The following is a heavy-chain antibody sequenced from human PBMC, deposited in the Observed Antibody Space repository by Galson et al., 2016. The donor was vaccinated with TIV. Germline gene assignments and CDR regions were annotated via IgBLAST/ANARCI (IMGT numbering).Heavy chain of an antibody. D-gene: IGHD2-21*02. J-gene: IGHJ3*01. V-gene: IGHV3-23*01. Sequence: SLRLSCAASGFSFNFYHLTWVRQAPGKGLEWVSSISLSGSHTFYADSVKGRFSISRDNSKSTLYLILNSLRVEDTAMYYCAKPGKSGDSSWDGFDVWGQGTLVTVSS. CDR2: ISLSGSHT. CDR1: GFSFNFYH. CDR3: AKPGKSGDSSWDGFDV.